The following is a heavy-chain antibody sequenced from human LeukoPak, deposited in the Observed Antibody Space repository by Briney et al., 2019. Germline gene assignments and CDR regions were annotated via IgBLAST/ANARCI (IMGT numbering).Heavy chain of an antibody. CDR3: ARDCSLEPFGSAWFDP. V-gene: IGHV1-2*02. D-gene: IGHD3-3*01. Sequence: ASVKVSCKASGYTFTGYYMHWVRQAPGQGLEWMGWINPNSGGTNYAQEFQGRVNMTRHTSISTAYMEQSRLRSDDTAVYYCARDCSLEPFGSAWFDPWGQGTLVTVSS. J-gene: IGHJ5*02. CDR2: INPNSGGT. CDR1: GYTFTGYY.